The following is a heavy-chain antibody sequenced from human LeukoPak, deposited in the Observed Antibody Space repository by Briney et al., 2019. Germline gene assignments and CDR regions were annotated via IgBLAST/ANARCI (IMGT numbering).Heavy chain of an antibody. D-gene: IGHD1-1*01. CDR1: GYTFTSNY. CDR2: IDPNNGGT. J-gene: IGHJ4*02. V-gene: IGHV1-2*02. Sequence: GASVKVSCKAFGYTFTSNYVHWVRQAPGQGLEWVGWIDPNNGGTYYAQHFQGRVTMTRDTSITTAYMELNSLTSDDTAVYYCARDLKDDGSGAGGSLGFWGQGTLVTVSS. CDR3: ARDLKDDGSGAGGSLGF.